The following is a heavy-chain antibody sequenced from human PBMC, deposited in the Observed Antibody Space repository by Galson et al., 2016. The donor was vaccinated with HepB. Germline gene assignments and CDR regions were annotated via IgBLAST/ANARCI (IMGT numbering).Heavy chain of an antibody. J-gene: IGHJ4*02. CDR1: GFSFSSYE. V-gene: IGHV3-48*03. D-gene: IGHD1-26*01. Sequence: SLRLSCAASGFSFSSYEMNWVRQAPGKGLEWVAYTNAGGGKLYYPDSVRGRFTISRDNTKESLYLQMNSLTAEDTGLYYCVRDGATWHFDYWGQGTLVIVSS. CDR3: VRDGATWHFDY. CDR2: TNAGGGKL.